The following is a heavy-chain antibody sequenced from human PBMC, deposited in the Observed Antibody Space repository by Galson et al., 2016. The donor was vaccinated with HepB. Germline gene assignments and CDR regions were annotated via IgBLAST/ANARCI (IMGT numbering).Heavy chain of an antibody. V-gene: IGHV3-11*03. CDR3: ARHSLGCSNTTCKWDYGLDV. CDR1: GFTFSNYY. J-gene: IGHJ6*02. CDR2: IGTRSSYT. Sequence: SLRLSCAASGFTFSNYYMTWIRQAPGKGLEWVSFIGTRSSYTNYADSVRGRFTISRDNAKNSLSLQMISLTAEDTAMYFCARHSLGCSNTTCKWDYGLDVWGQGTTVTVSS. D-gene: IGHD2-2*01.